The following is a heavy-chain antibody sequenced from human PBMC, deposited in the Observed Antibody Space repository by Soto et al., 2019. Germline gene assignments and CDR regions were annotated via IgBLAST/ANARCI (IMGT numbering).Heavy chain of an antibody. Sequence: QVQLVQSGAEVKKPGASVKVSCKASGYTFTSYGISWVRQAPGQGLEWMGRISGYNGHSNYAQNLQGRVTMTTDTSTSTAYMELRSLRSDDTAVYYCAREDIQDIVVVVVAPEGLGYWGQGTLVTVSS. V-gene: IGHV1-18*01. D-gene: IGHD2-15*01. CDR1: GYTFTSYG. CDR3: AREDIQDIVVVVVAPEGLGY. CDR2: ISGYNGHS. J-gene: IGHJ4*02.